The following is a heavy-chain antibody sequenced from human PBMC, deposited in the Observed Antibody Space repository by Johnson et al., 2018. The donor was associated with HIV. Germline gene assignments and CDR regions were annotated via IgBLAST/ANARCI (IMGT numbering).Heavy chain of an antibody. CDR2: IYSGGRT. J-gene: IGHJ3*02. Sequence: EVQLVESGGGVVQPGGSLRLSCAASGFTFSSYDMHWVRQATGKGLEWVSIIYSGGRTYYADSVKGRFTISRDNSKNTLYLQMNSLRAEDTAVYYCSRGGALSSIGAFGIWGQGTMVTV. D-gene: IGHD3-16*02. CDR3: SRGGALSSIGAFGI. V-gene: IGHV3-66*01. CDR1: GFTFSSYD.